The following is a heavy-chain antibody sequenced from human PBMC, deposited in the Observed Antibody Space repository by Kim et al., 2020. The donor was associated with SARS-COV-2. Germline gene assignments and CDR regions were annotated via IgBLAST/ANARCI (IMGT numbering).Heavy chain of an antibody. CDR1: GGSISSYY. J-gene: IGHJ4*02. CDR3: ARDRVSGWIDY. V-gene: IGHV4-59*01. Sequence: SETLSLTCTVSGGSISSYYWSCIRQPPGKGLEWIGYIYYSGSTNYNPSLKSRVTISVDTSKNQFSLKLSSVTAADTAVYYCARDRVSGWIDYWGQGTLVT. D-gene: IGHD3-3*01. CDR2: IYYSGST.